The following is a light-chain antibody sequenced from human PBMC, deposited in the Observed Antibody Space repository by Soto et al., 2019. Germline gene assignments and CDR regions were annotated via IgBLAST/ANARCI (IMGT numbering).Light chain of an antibody. Sequence: DIQMAQSPSSLSASVGDRVTITCRASQNINNYLNWYQQKPGKAPKLLIYAASSLQSGVPSRFSGSGSGTDFTLTIGSLQPEDFATYFCQQSYNTPRAFGQGTKVDTK. CDR2: AAS. CDR1: QNINNY. V-gene: IGKV1-39*01. CDR3: QQSYNTPRA. J-gene: IGKJ1*01.